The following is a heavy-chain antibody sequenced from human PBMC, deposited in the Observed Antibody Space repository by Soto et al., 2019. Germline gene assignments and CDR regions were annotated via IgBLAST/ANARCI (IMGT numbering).Heavy chain of an antibody. CDR3: AQDPFPYCSSTSCYDNWFDP. CDR2: ISYDGSNK. V-gene: IGHV3-30*18. D-gene: IGHD2-2*01. Sequence: GGSLRLSCAASGFTFSSYAVTWVRQAPGKGLEWVAVISYDGSNKYYPDSVKGRFTISRDNSKNTLYLQMNSLRAEDTAVYYCAQDPFPYCSSTSCYDNWFDPWGQGTLVTVSS. J-gene: IGHJ5*02. CDR1: GFTFSSYA.